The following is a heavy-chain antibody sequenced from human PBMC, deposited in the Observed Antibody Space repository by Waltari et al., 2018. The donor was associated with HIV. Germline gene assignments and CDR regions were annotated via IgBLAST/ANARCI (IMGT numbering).Heavy chain of an antibody. J-gene: IGHJ4*02. CDR1: GFPPSVYS. Sequence: EVQLVESGGGLVQPGGSLRLSCAASGFPPSVYSMNWVRQAPGKGLEWISYISNRTDTIYYADSVKGRFTISRDNAQNSLYLQMNSLRAEDTALYYCATARGYSYGYYFDYWGQGTLVTVSS. V-gene: IGHV3-48*01. D-gene: IGHD5-18*01. CDR2: ISNRTDTI. CDR3: ATARGYSYGYYFDY.